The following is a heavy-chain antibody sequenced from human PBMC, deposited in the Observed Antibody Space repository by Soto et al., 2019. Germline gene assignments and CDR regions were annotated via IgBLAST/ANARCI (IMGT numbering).Heavy chain of an antibody. V-gene: IGHV3-33*01. J-gene: IGHJ4*02. CDR3: ARDDYDSSGYYYVDY. CDR1: GFTFSSYG. Sequence: VQLVESGEGVVQPGRSLRLSCAASGFTFSSYGMHWVRQAPGKGLEWVAVIWYDGSNKYYADSLKGRFTISRDNSKKTLYLQVNSLRAEDTAVYFCARDDYDSSGYYYVDYWGQGTLVTVSS. CDR2: IWYDGSNK. D-gene: IGHD3-22*01.